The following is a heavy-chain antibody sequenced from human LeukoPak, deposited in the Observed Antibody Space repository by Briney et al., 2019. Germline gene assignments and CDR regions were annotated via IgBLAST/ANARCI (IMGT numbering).Heavy chain of an antibody. CDR3: ARDRGDLYYYDSSGHEYFQH. V-gene: IGHV1-18*01. D-gene: IGHD3-22*01. Sequence: ASVKVSCKASGYTFTSCGISWVRQAPGQGLEWMGWISAYNGNTNYAQKLQGRVTMTTDTSTSTAYMELRSLRSDDTAVYYCARDRGDLYYYDSSGHEYFQHWGQGTLVTVSS. J-gene: IGHJ1*01. CDR1: GYTFTSCG. CDR2: ISAYNGNT.